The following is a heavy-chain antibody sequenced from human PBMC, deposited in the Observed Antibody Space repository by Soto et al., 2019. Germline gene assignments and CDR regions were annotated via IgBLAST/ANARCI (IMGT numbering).Heavy chain of an antibody. CDR2: IYWDDDK. Sequence: SGPTLVNPTQTLTLTCTFSGFSLSTSGVGVGWIRQPPGKALEWLALIYWDDDKRYSPSLKSRLTITKDTSKNQVVLTMTNMDPVDTATYYCAHSNLYGSGSPPNWFDPWGQGTLVTVSS. CDR3: AHSNLYGSGSPPNWFDP. V-gene: IGHV2-5*02. D-gene: IGHD3-10*01. J-gene: IGHJ5*02. CDR1: GFSLSTSGVG.